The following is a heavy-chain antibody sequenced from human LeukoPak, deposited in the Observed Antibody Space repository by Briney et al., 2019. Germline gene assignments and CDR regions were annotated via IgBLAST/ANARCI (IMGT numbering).Heavy chain of an antibody. Sequence: GGSLRLSCAASGFTFSDYYMSWIRRAPGKGLECVSYISSSGSAIYYADSVKGRFTTSRDNAKNSLYLQMNSLRAEDTAVYYCARTRGSYNYYYYYMDVWGKGTTVTVSS. CDR2: ISSSGSAI. CDR3: ARTRGSYNYYYYYMDV. V-gene: IGHV3-11*01. D-gene: IGHD3-16*01. J-gene: IGHJ6*03. CDR1: GFTFSDYY.